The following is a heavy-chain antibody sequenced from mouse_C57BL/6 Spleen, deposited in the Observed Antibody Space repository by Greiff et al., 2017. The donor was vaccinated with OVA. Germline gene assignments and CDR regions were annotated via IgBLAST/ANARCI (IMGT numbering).Heavy chain of an antibody. D-gene: IGHD1-1*01. J-gene: IGHJ2*01. Sequence: VQLQQSGTVLARPGASVKMSCKTSGYTFTSYWMHWVKQRPGQGLEWIGAIYPGNSDTSYNQKFKGKAKLTAVTSASTAYMELSSLTNEDSAVYYCTILYYYGSSPYYFDYWGQGTTLTVSS. CDR3: TILYYYGSSPYYFDY. CDR2: IYPGNSDT. CDR1: GYTFTSYW. V-gene: IGHV1-5*01.